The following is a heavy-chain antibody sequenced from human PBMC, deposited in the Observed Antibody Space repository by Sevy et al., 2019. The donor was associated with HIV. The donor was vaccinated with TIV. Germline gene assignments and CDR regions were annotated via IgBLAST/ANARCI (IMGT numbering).Heavy chain of an antibody. Sequence: GGSLRLSCAASGFTFSNYWMSWVRQAPGKGLESVANIKKDGSEKYYVDSVKGRFTISRDNAKNSLYLQMNSLRAEDTAVYYCARDCSSTSFLWGMDVWGQGTTVTVSS. CDR1: GFTFSNYW. J-gene: IGHJ6*02. V-gene: IGHV3-7*03. D-gene: IGHD2-2*01. CDR2: IKKDGSEK. CDR3: ARDCSSTSFLWGMDV.